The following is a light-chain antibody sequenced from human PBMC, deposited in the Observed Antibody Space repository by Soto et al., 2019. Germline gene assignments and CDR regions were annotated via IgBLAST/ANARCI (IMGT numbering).Light chain of an antibody. V-gene: IGKV1-6*01. J-gene: IGKJ1*01. CDR3: LQDYNYPWK. CDR2: AAS. Sequence: AIKMTQSPSSLSASVGDRVTITCRASQAIRNDLAWYQQKAGKAPKLLISAASILQNGVPSRFSGRGSGTDFTLTISSLQSEDLATYYCLQDYNYPWKFGQGTKVEI. CDR1: QAIRND.